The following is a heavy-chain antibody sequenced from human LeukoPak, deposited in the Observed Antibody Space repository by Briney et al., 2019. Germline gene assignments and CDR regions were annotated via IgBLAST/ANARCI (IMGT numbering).Heavy chain of an antibody. Sequence: GGSLRLSCAASGFTFNSYAMSWVRQAPGKGLEWVSAISGSGGSTYYADSVKGRFTISRDNSKNTLYLQMNSLRAEDTAVYYCAKVWTIFGVVKAPRWDYWGQGTLVTVSS. CDR3: AKVWTIFGVVKAPRWDY. J-gene: IGHJ4*02. D-gene: IGHD3-3*01. CDR2: ISGSGGST. CDR1: GFTFNSYA. V-gene: IGHV3-23*01.